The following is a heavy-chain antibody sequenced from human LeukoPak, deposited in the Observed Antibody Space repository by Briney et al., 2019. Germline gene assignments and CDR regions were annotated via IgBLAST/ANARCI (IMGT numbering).Heavy chain of an antibody. CDR3: AREVMAKRRAFDI. CDR1: GGSISSNY. J-gene: IGHJ3*02. Sequence: ETLSLTCTVSGGSISSNYMSWVRQAPGKGLEWVSVIYSDDRTYYADSVKGRFTISRHTSKKTLYLQMNSLRAEDTAVYYCAREVMAKRRAFDIWGQGTVVTVSS. D-gene: IGHD2-8*01. CDR2: IYSDDRT. V-gene: IGHV3-53*04.